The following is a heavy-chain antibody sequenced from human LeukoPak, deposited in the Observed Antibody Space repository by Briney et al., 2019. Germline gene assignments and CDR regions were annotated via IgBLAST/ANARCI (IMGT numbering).Heavy chain of an antibody. CDR3: AKDRRYSYAKGWFDP. J-gene: IGHJ5*02. CDR1: GFTFSSYA. Sequence: GGSLRLSCAASGFTFSSYAMSWVRQAPGKGLEWVSAISGSGGSTYYADSVKGRFTISRDNSKNTLYLQMNSLRAEDTAVYYCAKDRRYSYAKGWFDPWGQGTLVTVSS. CDR2: ISGSGGST. D-gene: IGHD5-18*01. V-gene: IGHV3-23*01.